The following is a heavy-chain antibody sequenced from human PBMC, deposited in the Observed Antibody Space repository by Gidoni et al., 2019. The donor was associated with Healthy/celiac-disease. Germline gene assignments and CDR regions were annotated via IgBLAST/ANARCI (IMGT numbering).Heavy chain of an antibody. J-gene: IGHJ4*02. CDR3: ARGVWIQLPDY. CDR1: GGSFSGYY. D-gene: IGHD5-18*01. V-gene: IGHV4-34*01. CDR2: INHSGST. Sequence: QVQLQQWGAGLLKPSETLSLTCAVYGGSFSGYYWTWIRQPPGKGLEWIGEINHSGSTNYNPSLKSRVTISVDTSKNQFSLKLSSVTAADTAVYYCARGVWIQLPDYWGQGTLVTVSS.